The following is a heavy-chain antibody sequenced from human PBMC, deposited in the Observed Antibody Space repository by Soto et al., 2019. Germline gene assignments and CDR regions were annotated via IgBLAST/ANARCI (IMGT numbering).Heavy chain of an antibody. CDR1: GYTFTSYG. Sequence: WASVKVSCKASGYTFTSYGISWVRQAPGQGLEWMGWISAYNGNTNYAQKLQGRVTMTTDTSTSTAYMELRSLRSDDTAVYYCARESYYDFWSGYYLSYYYYGMDVWGQGTTVTVSS. J-gene: IGHJ6*02. CDR3: ARESYYDFWSGYYLSYYYYGMDV. CDR2: ISAYNGNT. D-gene: IGHD3-3*01. V-gene: IGHV1-18*01.